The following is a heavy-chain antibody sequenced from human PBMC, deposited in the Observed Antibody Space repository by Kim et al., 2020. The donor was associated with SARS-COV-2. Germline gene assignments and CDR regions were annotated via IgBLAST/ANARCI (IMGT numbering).Heavy chain of an antibody. CDR2: MYYSGRT. V-gene: IGHV4-59*08. D-gene: IGHD5-12*01. CDR3: ARSAVGFGGFDLVAP. J-gene: IGHJ5*02. Sequence: SETLSLTCTVSGGSITSYYWSWIRQSPGKGLEWIGYMYYSGRTIYNPSLLSRVSMSVDTSKNQFSLKLTSVTAADTAVYYCARSAVGFGGFDLVAPWGQG. CDR1: GGSITSYY.